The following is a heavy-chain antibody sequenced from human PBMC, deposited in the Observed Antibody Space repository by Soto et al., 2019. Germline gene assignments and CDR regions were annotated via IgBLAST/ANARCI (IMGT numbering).Heavy chain of an antibody. CDR1: GFTFSSYS. J-gene: IGHJ6*02. CDR3: ARDLQGYCSSTSCFFENYYYYYGMDV. V-gene: IGHV3-48*02. Sequence: GGSLRLSCAASGFTFSSYSMNWVRQAPGKGLEWVSYISSSSSTIYYADSVKGRFTISRDNAKNSLYLQMNSLRDEDTAVYYCARDLQGYCSSTSCFFENYYYYYGMDVWGQGTTVTVSS. CDR2: ISSSSSTI. D-gene: IGHD2-2*01.